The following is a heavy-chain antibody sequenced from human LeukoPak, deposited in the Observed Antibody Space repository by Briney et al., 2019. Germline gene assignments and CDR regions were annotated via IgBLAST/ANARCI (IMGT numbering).Heavy chain of an antibody. D-gene: IGHD6-19*01. CDR2: ISWNGGSI. J-gene: IGHJ4*02. Sequence: GGSLRLSCAASGFTFDDYAMHWVRQAPGKGLEWVSGISWNGGSIGYADSVKGRFTISRDNAKNSLYLQMNSLRAEDTALYYCAKDRLTAVAGTSGSFDYWGQGTLVTVSS. CDR1: GFTFDDYA. CDR3: AKDRLTAVAGTSGSFDY. V-gene: IGHV3-9*01.